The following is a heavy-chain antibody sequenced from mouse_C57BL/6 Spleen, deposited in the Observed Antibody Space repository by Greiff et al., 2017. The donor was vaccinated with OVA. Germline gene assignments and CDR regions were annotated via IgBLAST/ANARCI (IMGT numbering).Heavy chain of an antibody. CDR1: GYTFTSYT. CDR2: INPSSGYT. CDR3: AREGSYSNYEKAMDY. D-gene: IGHD2-5*01. Sequence: VQLQQSGAELARPGASVKMSCKASGYTFTSYTMHWVKQRPGQGLEWIGYINPSSGYTKYNQKFKDKATLTADKSSSTAYMQLSSLTSEDSAVYYCAREGSYSNYEKAMDYWGQGTSVTVSS. V-gene: IGHV1-4*01. J-gene: IGHJ4*01.